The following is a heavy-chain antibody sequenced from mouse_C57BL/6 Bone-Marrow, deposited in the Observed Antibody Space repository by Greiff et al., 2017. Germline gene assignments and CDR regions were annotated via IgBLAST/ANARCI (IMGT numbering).Heavy chain of an antibody. V-gene: IGHV5-4*01. Sequence: EVQVVESGGGLVKPGGSLKLSCAASGFTFSSYAMSWVRQTPEKRLEWVATISDGGSYTYYPDNVKGRFTLSRDKAKNNLYLQMSNLKSEDTAMYYWARGHNGERFAYWGQGTMVTVSA. CDR3: ARGHNGERFAY. D-gene: IGHD6-1*01. CDR2: ISDGGSYT. J-gene: IGHJ3*01. CDR1: GFTFSSYA.